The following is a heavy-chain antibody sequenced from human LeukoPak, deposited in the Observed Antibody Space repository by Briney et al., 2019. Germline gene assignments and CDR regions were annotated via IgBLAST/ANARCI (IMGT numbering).Heavy chain of an antibody. J-gene: IGHJ3*02. Sequence: SETLSLTCTVSGGSISSSSYYWGWIRQPPGKGLEWIGEINHSGSTNYNPSLKSRVTISVDTSKNQFSLKLSSVTAADTAVYYCARLPDIVVVPAAPDAFDIWGQGTMVTVSS. CDR3: ARLPDIVVVPAAPDAFDI. CDR1: GGSISSSSYY. CDR2: INHSGST. V-gene: IGHV4-39*07. D-gene: IGHD2-2*01.